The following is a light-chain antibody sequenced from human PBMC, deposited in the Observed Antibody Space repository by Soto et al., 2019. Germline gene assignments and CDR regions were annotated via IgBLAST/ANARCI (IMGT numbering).Light chain of an antibody. V-gene: IGKV3-15*01. CDR2: GAS. CDR3: HQYNNWPPWT. J-gene: IGKJ1*01. Sequence: RVLTQSPATLSLSPGERATLSWRASQSVSTNLAWYQQKPGEAPRLLLYGASTRATGIPARFSGSGSGTELTLTISSLQSEDFAVYYCHQYNNWPPWTFGQGTKVDIK. CDR1: QSVSTN.